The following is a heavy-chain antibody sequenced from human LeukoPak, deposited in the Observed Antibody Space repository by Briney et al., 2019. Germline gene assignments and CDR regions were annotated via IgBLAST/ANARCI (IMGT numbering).Heavy chain of an antibody. V-gene: IGHV1-8*01. J-gene: IGHJ4*02. CDR1: GYTYTSYD. D-gene: IGHD6-13*01. Sequence: ASEKVSCKASGYTYTSYDINWVRQATGQWLELMGWRNPNSGNTGYAQTFQGRVTMTRNTSISTAYMELSSLRSEDTAVYYCARVMVNGEQLVKVYFDYWGQGTLVTVSS. CDR2: RNPNSGNT. CDR3: ARVMVNGEQLVKVYFDY.